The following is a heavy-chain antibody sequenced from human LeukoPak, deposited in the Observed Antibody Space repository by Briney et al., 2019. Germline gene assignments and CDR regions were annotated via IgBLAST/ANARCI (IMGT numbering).Heavy chain of an antibody. CDR2: ISSGGNSI. CDR1: GFTFSDYY. J-gene: IGHJ4*02. V-gene: IGHV3-11*04. Sequence: GGSLRLSCAASGFTFSDYYMCWIRQAPGKGLEWVSYISSGGNSIHYADSVKGRFTISRDNAKNSLSLQMNSLRAEDTAVYYCARAKYNDFWSGSYYFDYWGQGTLATVSS. CDR3: ARAKYNDFWSGSYYFDY. D-gene: IGHD3-3*01.